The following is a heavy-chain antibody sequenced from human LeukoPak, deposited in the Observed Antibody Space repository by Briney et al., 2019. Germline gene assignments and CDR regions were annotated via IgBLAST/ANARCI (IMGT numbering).Heavy chain of an antibody. CDR3: ARQASRDGYNFRKFILDY. J-gene: IGHJ4*02. Sequence: PGGSLRLSCAASGFTFSSYAMHWVRQAPGKGLEWVATISYDGDHKYYADSLKGRFTISRDNSKSTLYLQMNSLRAEDTAVYYCARQASRDGYNFRKFILDYWGQGTLVTVSS. CDR2: ISYDGDHK. D-gene: IGHD5-24*01. CDR1: GFTFSSYA. V-gene: IGHV3-30-3*01.